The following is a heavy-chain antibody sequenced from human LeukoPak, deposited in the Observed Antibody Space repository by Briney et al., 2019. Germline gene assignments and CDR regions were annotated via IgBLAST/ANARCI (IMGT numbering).Heavy chain of an antibody. D-gene: IGHD3-22*01. V-gene: IGHV3-23*01. Sequence: GGSLRLXCAASGFTFSSYWMHWVRQAPGKVLEWVSAISGSSGSTYYADSVKGRFTISRDNSKHTLYLQMNSLRAEDAAVYYCAKDLFVVVYYYDSREGSYFDYWGQGTLVTVSS. CDR1: GFTFSSYW. CDR2: ISGSSGST. CDR3: AKDLFVVVYYYDSREGSYFDY. J-gene: IGHJ4*02.